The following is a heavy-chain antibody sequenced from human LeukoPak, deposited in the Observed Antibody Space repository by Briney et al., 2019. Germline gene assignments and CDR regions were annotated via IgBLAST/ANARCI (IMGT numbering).Heavy chain of an antibody. CDR3: ARGRYCSADICTGGDSFDI. V-gene: IGHV4-4*07. D-gene: IGHD2-15*01. CDR1: GGSISNYY. CDR2: KYARGSS. Sequence: SETLSLTCTVSGGSISNYYWSWIRQPAGKGLEWSGRKYARGSSNYNPPVQSRVTMSVDTSKNQFSLKLRSVTAADTAVYYCARGRYCSADICTGGDSFDIWGQGTMVSVSP. J-gene: IGHJ3*02.